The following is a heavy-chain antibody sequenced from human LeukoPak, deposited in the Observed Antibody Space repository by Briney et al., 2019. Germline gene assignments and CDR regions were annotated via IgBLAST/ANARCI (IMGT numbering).Heavy chain of an antibody. D-gene: IGHD4-17*01. V-gene: IGHV4-39*01. Sequence: SETLSLTCTVSGGSISSSSYYWGWIRQPPGKGLEWIGSIYYSGSTYYNPSLKSRVTISVDTSKNQFSLKLSSVTAADAAVYYCARQNDYGDSLYYFDYWGQGTLVTVSS. CDR3: ARQNDYGDSLYYFDY. CDR1: GGSISSSSYY. J-gene: IGHJ4*02. CDR2: IYYSGST.